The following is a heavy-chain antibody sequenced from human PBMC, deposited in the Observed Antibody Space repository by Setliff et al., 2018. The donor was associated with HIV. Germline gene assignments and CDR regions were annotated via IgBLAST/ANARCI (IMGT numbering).Heavy chain of an antibody. Sequence: GGSLRLSCAASGFTFSAYAMTWVRQAPGKGLEWVSRINSDGSTTDYADSAKGRFTISRDNSRNTVYLQLNSLRVDDTAIYYCARDYSPPWVTGDDAFDVWGQGTVVTVSS. CDR2: INSDGSTT. CDR1: GFTFSAYA. CDR3: ARDYSPPWVTGDDAFDV. V-gene: IGHV3-74*01. J-gene: IGHJ3*01. D-gene: IGHD2-21*02.